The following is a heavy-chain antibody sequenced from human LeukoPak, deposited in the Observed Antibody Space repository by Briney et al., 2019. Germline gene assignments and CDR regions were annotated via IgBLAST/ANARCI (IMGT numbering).Heavy chain of an antibody. Sequence: GGSLRLSCAASGFTFNVYTMNWVRQAPGKGLELVSSISSRGKYTYYADSVKGRFAISRDNANNSLYLQMNSLRADDTSVYYCASAYSGRFQWGRGTLVTVSS. CDR2: ISSRGKYT. CDR3: ASAYSGRFQ. V-gene: IGHV3-21*01. J-gene: IGHJ4*02. CDR1: GFTFNVYT. D-gene: IGHD1-26*01.